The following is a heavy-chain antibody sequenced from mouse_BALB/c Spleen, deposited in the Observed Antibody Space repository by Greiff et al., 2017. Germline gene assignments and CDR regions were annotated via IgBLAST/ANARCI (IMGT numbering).Heavy chain of an antibody. CDR2: IYPGNSDT. D-gene: IGHD2-3*01. V-gene: IGHV1-5*01. CDR3: TRDGYYVGYYAMDY. Sequence: VQLQQSGTVLARPGASVKMSCKASGYSFTSYWMHWVKQRPGQGLEWIGAIYPGNSDTSYNQKFKGKAKLTAVTSASTAYMELSSLTNEDSAVYYCTRDGYYVGYYAMDYWGQGTSVTVSS. J-gene: IGHJ4*01. CDR1: GYSFTSYW.